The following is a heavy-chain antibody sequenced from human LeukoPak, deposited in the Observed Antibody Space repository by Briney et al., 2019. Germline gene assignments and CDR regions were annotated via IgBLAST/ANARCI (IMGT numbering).Heavy chain of an antibody. CDR3: AKDYRAVEDGY. V-gene: IGHV3-23*01. J-gene: IGHJ4*02. Sequence: GGSLRLSCAASGFTFSSYAMSWVRQAPGKGLEWVSAISGIGGSTYYADSVKGRFTISRDNSKNTLYLQMNSLRAEDTAVYYCAKDYRAVEDGYWGQGTLVTVSS. D-gene: IGHD6-19*01. CDR1: GFTFSSYA. CDR2: ISGIGGST.